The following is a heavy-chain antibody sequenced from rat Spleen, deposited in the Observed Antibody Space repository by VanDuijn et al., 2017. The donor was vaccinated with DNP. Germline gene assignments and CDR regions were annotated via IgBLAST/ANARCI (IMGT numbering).Heavy chain of an antibody. CDR1: GFTFSDYN. CDR2: IMYDGSRT. Sequence: EVQLVESGGGLVQPGRSLKLSCAASGFTFSDYNMAWVRQAPKKGLEWVATIMYDGSRTYYRDSVKGRFTISRDNAKSTLYLQMDSLRSEDTATYYCATRRYTTDYAMDAWGQGTSVTVSS. CDR3: ATRRYTTDYAMDA. D-gene: IGHD1-6*01. J-gene: IGHJ4*01. V-gene: IGHV5S10*01.